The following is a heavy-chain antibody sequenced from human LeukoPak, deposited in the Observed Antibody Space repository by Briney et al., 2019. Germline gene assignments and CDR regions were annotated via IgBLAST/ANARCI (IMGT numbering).Heavy chain of an antibody. CDR3: AGLVGRYSSGLYYYYFDY. CDR2: MYLSGTT. Sequence: PSGTLSLTCTVSGDSINSLDLWSWVRQPPGKGLEWIGEMYLSGTTHSNPSVKSRVTISIDKSQNPFFLNLSSVTAADTALYYFAGLVGRYSSGLYYYYFDYWGQGTMVTVSS. CDR1: GDSINSLDL. V-gene: IGHV4-4*02. D-gene: IGHD3-22*01. J-gene: IGHJ4*02.